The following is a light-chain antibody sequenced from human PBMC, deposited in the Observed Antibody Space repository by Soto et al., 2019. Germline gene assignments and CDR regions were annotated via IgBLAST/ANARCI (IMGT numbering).Light chain of an antibody. CDR2: VSS. CDR1: QNVDTF. J-gene: IGKJ5*01. CDR3: QQHKNWPPIT. Sequence: EIELTQSPATLSFSPGETGTLSCRASQNVDTFLAWYQQRPGPPRRLLIFVSSNRATGVTVRFSGSVSGTVFSPPIGSLEPEDSVVYYCQQHKNWPPITFGQGTRLDIK. V-gene: IGKV3-11*01.